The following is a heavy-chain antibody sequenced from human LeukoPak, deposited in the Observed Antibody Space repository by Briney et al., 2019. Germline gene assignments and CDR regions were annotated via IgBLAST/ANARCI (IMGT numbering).Heavy chain of an antibody. D-gene: IGHD6-25*01. J-gene: IGHJ6*02. V-gene: IGHV4-59*01. Sequence: PSGTLSLTCTVSGGSISSYYWSWIRQPPGKGLEWIGYIYYSGSTNYNPSLKSRVTISVDTSKNQFSLKLSSVTAADTAVYYCARVWQRRVGGSDYYYYGMDVWGQGTTVTVSS. CDR2: IYYSGST. CDR1: GGSISSYY. CDR3: ARVWQRRVGGSDYYYYGMDV.